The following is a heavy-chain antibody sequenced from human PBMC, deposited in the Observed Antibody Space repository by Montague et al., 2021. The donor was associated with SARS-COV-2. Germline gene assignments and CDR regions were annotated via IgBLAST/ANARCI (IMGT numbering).Heavy chain of an antibody. V-gene: IGHV4-39*07. Sequence: SETLSLTCTVSGGSISRSKDNWAWIRQPPGKGLEWIATIHYSGSTYYNPSLKSRVSMSVDTSKNQFSLKLKSVTAADTAIYYCARELRYSSTCEEVWFDTWGQGDLVSVSS. CDR3: ARELRYSSTCEEVWFDT. CDR2: IHYSGST. J-gene: IGHJ5*02. D-gene: IGHD6-13*01. CDR1: GGSISRSKDN.